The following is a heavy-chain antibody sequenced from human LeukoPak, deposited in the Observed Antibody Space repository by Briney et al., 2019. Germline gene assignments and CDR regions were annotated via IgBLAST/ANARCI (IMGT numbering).Heavy chain of an antibody. CDR1: GFTFSSYG. V-gene: IGHV3-33*06. J-gene: IGHJ5*02. CDR3: AKERGYYYDSSGLYP. CDR2: IWHDGSNK. D-gene: IGHD3-22*01. Sequence: PGGSLRLSCAASGFTFSSYGMHWVRQAPGKGPEWVAVIWHDGSNKYYADSVKGRFTISRDNSKNTLYLQMNSLRAEDTAVYYCAKERGYYYDSSGLYPWGQGTLVTVSS.